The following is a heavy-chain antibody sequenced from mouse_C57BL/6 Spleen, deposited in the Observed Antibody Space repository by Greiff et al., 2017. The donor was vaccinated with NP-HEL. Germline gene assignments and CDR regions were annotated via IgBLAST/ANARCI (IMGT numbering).Heavy chain of an antibody. V-gene: IGHV1-15*01. J-gene: IGHJ1*03. CDR3: TRSSSITTVVASDWYFDV. CDR2: IDPETGGP. CDR1: GYTFTDYE. Sequence: VQLQQSGAELVRPGASVTLSCKASGYTFTDYEMHWVKQTPVHGLEWIGAIDPETGGPAYNQKFKGKAILTADKSSSSAYMELRSLTSEDSAVYYCTRSSSITTVVASDWYFDVWGTGTTVTVSS. D-gene: IGHD1-1*01.